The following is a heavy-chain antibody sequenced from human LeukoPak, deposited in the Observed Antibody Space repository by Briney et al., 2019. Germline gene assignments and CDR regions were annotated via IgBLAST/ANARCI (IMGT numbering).Heavy chain of an antibody. D-gene: IGHD2-2*01. V-gene: IGHV1-2*02. CDR1: GYTFTGYY. J-gene: IGHJ4*02. CDR3: ARVLGYCSSTSCFLFDY. Sequence: ASAKVSCKASGYTFTGYYMHWVRQAPGQGLEWMGWINPNSGGTNYAQKFQGRVTMTRDTSISTAYMELSRLRSDDTAVYYCARVLGYCSSTSCFLFDYWGQGTLVTVSS. CDR2: INPNSGGT.